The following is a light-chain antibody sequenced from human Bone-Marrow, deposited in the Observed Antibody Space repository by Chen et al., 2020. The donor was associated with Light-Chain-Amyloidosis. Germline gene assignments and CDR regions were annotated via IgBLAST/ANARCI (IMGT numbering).Light chain of an antibody. J-gene: IGKJ1*01. CDR3: QHYGNSPPWT. Sequence: DIVLTQSPGTLSLSPGERATLSCRASQSVSSAYLAWYQQKPGQAPRLLIYAASSRATGIPDRFSGSGSGSDFTLTISRLEPEDFAVYYCQHYGNSPPWTFGQGTKVEIK. CDR1: QSVSSAY. V-gene: IGKV3-20*01. CDR2: AAS.